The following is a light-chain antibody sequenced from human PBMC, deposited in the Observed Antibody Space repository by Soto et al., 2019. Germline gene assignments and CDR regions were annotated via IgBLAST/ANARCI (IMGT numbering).Light chain of an antibody. CDR1: QSVSGRY. J-gene: IGKJ1*01. CDR2: GAS. V-gene: IGKV3-20*01. CDR3: QQYGSPRRT. Sequence: EIVLSQSPGNLSLSPGERAALSCGASQSVSGRYLAWYQQKPGQAPRLLIYGASTRATGIPDRFSGSGSGTDFTLTISRLEPEDFAVYYCQQYGSPRRTFGQGTDVDIK.